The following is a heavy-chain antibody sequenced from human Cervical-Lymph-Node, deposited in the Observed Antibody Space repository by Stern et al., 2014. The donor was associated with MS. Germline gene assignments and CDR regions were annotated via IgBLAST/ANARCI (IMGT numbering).Heavy chain of an antibody. CDR1: GLPFSTSV. D-gene: IGHD2/OR15-2a*01. CDR2: VWNDGSKE. CDR3: ATSTASDAFDI. J-gene: IGHJ3*02. Sequence: VQLVESGGGVVQPGRSLRLSCVASGLPFSTSVMHWVRQAPGKGLEWVAVVWNDGSKEHFTESVKGRFSTSRDTAKNTLHLQMSSLRAEDTAVYFCATSTASDAFDIWGQGTLVTVSS. V-gene: IGHV3-33*01.